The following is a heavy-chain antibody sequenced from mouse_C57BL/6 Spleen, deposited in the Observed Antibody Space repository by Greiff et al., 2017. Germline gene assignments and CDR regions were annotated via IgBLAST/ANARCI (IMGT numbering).Heavy chain of an antibody. D-gene: IGHD1-1*01. CDR2: IYPGDGDT. V-gene: IGHV1-80*01. J-gene: IGHJ2*01. Sequence: QVQLQQSGAELVKPGASVKISCKASGYAFSSYWMNWVKQRPGKGLEWIGQIYPGDGDTNYNGKFKGKATLTADKSSSTAYMQLSSLTSEDSAVYFCARYGSITTVAPFDYWGQGTTLTVSS. CDR1: GYAFSSYW. CDR3: ARYGSITTVAPFDY.